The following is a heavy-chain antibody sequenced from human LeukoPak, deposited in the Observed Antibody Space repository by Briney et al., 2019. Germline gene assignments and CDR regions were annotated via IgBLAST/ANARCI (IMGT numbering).Heavy chain of an antibody. J-gene: IGHJ4*02. CDR1: GFTLSRYG. V-gene: IGHV3-64D*06. CDR2: ISSNGGST. CDR3: VKGYCSSISCSLIDY. Sequence: GGSLRLSCSVSGFTLSRYGMHWVRQAPGKGLEYVSGISSNGGSTNYADSVKGRFTISRDNSKNTLHLQMSSLRAEDTAVYYCVKGYCSSISCSLIDYGGQGTLVTVSS. D-gene: IGHD2-2*01.